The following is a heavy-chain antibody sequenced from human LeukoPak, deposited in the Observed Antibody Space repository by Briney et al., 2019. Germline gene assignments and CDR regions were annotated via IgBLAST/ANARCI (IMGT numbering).Heavy chain of an antibody. CDR3: ARDELDLGSYGCELGIDY. CDR1: GYTFTSYY. D-gene: IGHD5-18*01. CDR2: INPSGGST. J-gene: IGHJ4*02. Sequence: ASVKVSCKASGYTFTSYYMHWVRQAPGQGLEWMGIINPSGGSTSYAQKFQGRVTMTRDTSTSTVYMELSSLRSEDTAVYYCARDELDLGSYGCELGIDYWGQGTLVTVSS. V-gene: IGHV1-46*01.